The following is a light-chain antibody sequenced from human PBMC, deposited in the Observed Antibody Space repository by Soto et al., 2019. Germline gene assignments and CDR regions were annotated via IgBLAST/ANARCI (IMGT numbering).Light chain of an antibody. J-gene: IGKJ2*01. CDR2: KIS. CDR3: MQATQSYT. Sequence: DIVLTQTPLSSPVTLGQPASISCRSSQSLVHXXXXXXFNWLQQRPGQPPRLLIYKISKRXXXXXXXXXXXXXXXXXXLKISRVEAEDVGVYYCMQATQSYTFGQGTKLEIK. V-gene: IGKV2-24*01. CDR1: QSLVHXXXXXX.